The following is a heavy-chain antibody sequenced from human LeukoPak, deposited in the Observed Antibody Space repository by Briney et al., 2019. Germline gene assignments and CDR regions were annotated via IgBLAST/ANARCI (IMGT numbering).Heavy chain of an antibody. CDR1: GFTFSNYA. D-gene: IGHD3-3*01. CDR2: ISDSGDKT. V-gene: IGHV3-23*01. CDR3: AKDQNYDFWSGPFLGAFDI. Sequence: GGSLRLSCAASGFTFSNYAMSWVRQAPGKGLECVSAISDSGDKTDYADSVRGRFTIYRDNSKDTLYLQMNSLRAEDTAVYYCAKDQNYDFWSGPFLGAFDIWGQGTMVTASS. J-gene: IGHJ3*02.